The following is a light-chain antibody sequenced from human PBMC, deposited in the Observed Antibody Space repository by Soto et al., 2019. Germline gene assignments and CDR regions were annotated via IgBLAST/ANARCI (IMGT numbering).Light chain of an antibody. CDR2: GAS. V-gene: IGKV3-20*01. J-gene: IGKJ1*01. Sequence: EIVLTQSPGSLSLSPGERATLSCRASQSVDSSFFAWYQQKPGQAPRLLIYGASNRATRIPDRFSGSGSGTDFTLTISRLEPEDFAVYYCQQYVSSVTFGQGTKVESK. CDR3: QQYVSSVT. CDR1: QSVDSSF.